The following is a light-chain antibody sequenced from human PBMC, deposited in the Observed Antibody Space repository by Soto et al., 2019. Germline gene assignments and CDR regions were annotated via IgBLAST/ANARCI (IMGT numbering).Light chain of an antibody. V-gene: IGLV1-40*01. CDR1: SFNIGAGYD. J-gene: IGLJ7*01. CDR2: GNN. Sequence: QSVLTQPPSVSGAPGQRVTISCTGSSFNIGAGYDVHWYQQLPGTAPKLLIYGNNNRPSGVPDRFSGSKSGTSASLAITGLQAEDEADYYCQSYDSSLGGGVFGGGTQLTVL. CDR3: QSYDSSLGGGV.